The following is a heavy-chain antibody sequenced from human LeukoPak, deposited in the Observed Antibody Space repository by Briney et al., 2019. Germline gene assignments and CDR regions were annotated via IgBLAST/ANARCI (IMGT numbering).Heavy chain of an antibody. J-gene: IGHJ5*02. Sequence: EASVKVSCKASGYTFTSYYMHWVRQAPGQGLEWMGIINPSGGSTSYAQKFQGRVTMTRDTSTSTVYMELSSLRSGDTAVYYCARDRGAHYDSRNSNWFDPWGQGTLVTVSS. D-gene: IGHD3-22*01. CDR3: ARDRGAHYDSRNSNWFDP. CDR2: INPSGGST. V-gene: IGHV1-46*01. CDR1: GYTFTSYY.